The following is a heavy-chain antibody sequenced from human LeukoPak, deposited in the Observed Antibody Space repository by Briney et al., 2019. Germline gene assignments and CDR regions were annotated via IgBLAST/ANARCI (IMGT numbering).Heavy chain of an antibody. V-gene: IGHV3-21*01. CDR2: ISSSSSYI. Sequence: PGGSLRLSCAASGFTFSSYSMNWVRRAPGKGLEWVSSISSSSSYIYYADSVKGRFTISRDNAKNSLYLQMNNLRAEDTAVYYCARVIAGKTPQDYWGQGTLVTVSS. J-gene: IGHJ4*02. CDR3: ARVIAGKTPQDY. D-gene: IGHD6-13*01. CDR1: GFTFSSYS.